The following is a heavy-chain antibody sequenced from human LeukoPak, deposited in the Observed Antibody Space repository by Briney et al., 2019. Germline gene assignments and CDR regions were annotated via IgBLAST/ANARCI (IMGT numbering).Heavy chain of an antibody. CDR1: GFTFSSYG. J-gene: IGHJ4*02. Sequence: GGSLRLSCAASGFTFSSYGMHWVRQAPGKGLEWVAFIRYDGSNKYYADSVKGRFTISRDNSKNTLYLQMNSLRAEDTAVYYCARLVGDRTIYDYWGQGTLVTVSS. D-gene: IGHD1-26*01. CDR3: ARLVGDRTIYDY. CDR2: IRYDGSNK. V-gene: IGHV3-30*02.